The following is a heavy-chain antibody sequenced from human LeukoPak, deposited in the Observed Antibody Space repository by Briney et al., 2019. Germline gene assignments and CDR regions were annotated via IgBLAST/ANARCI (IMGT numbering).Heavy chain of an antibody. J-gene: IGHJ4*02. CDR1: GFTFSNYV. CDR3: AKVTITVTRNFDY. CDR2: ICGSVGNT. D-gene: IGHD4-17*01. Sequence: GGSLRLSCAASGFTFSNYVMSWVRQAPGKGLEWVSSICGSVGNTYYADVVKGRFTISRDNSKNMLYLQMNSLRAEDRAVYYYAKVTITVTRNFDYWGQGTLVTVSS. V-gene: IGHV3-23*01.